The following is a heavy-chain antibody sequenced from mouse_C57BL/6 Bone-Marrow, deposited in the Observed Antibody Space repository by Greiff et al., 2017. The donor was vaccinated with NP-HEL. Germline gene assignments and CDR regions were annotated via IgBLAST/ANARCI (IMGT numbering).Heavy chain of an antibody. CDR3: TTRYYGSPY. J-gene: IGHJ3*01. D-gene: IGHD1-1*01. CDR2: IDPENGDT. V-gene: IGHV14-4*01. CDR1: GYTFTSYG. Sequence: EVQLQQSGAELARPGASVKLSCKASGYTFTSYGISWVKQRTGQGLEWIGWIDPENGDTEYASKFQGKATITADTSSNTAYLQLSSLTSEDTAVYYCTTRYYGSPYWGQGTLVTVSA.